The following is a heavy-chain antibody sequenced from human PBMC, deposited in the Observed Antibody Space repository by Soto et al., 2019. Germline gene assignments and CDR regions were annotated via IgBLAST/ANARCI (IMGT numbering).Heavy chain of an antibody. J-gene: IGHJ4*02. V-gene: IGHV4-30-2*01. CDR1: GGSISSGGYS. CDR3: ATVRNYYDSSGYYPLIDY. D-gene: IGHD3-22*01. CDR2: IYHSGST. Sequence: PSETLSLTCAVSGGSISSGGYSWSWIRQPPGKGLEWIGYIYHSGSTYYNPSLKSRVTISVDRSKNQFSLKLSSVTAADTAVYYCATVRNYYDSSGYYPLIDYWGQGTLVTVSS.